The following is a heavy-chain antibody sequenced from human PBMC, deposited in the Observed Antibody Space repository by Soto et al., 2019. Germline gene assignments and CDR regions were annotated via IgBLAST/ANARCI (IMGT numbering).Heavy chain of an antibody. J-gene: IGHJ4*02. CDR2: IHYRGGT. D-gene: IGHD5-12*01. V-gene: IGHV4-31*03. CDR1: GGSISNNGHY. CDR3: ARDQGGYDGLDN. Sequence: PSETLSLTCTVSGGSISNNGHYWSWIRQRPGKGLEWIGYIHYRGGTSYNPSLKSRVTISVDTSKNQFSLRLQSVTAADTAVYYCARDQGGYDGLDNWGQGTLVPVSS.